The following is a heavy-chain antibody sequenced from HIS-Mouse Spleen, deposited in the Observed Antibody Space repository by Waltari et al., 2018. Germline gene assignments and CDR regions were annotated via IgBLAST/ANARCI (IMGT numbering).Heavy chain of an antibody. V-gene: IGHV3-66*01. CDR2: IYSGGST. Sequence: EVQLVESGGGLVQPGGSLRLSCAASGFTVSSNYMSWVRQPPGKGLEWVSVIYSGGSTYYADSVKGRFTISRDNSKNTLYLQMNSLRAEDTAVYYCASGSYYYYYGMDVWGQGTTVTVSS. J-gene: IGHJ6*02. CDR3: ASGSYYYYYGMDV. D-gene: IGHD1-26*01. CDR1: GFTVSSNY.